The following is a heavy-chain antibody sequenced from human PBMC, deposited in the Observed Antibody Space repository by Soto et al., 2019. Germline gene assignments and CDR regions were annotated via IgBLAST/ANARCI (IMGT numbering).Heavy chain of an antibody. Sequence: SESLSCTCSVSYGSISRSNVFCGWVRQHPGNGLEWIGNIDYSGTAYFNPSLGTRVTFPVDTSKNQFSLTLYSVTAADTVVYYCARTTGRHLDFWGQVILVTVAS. CDR3: ARTTGRHLDF. CDR1: YGSISRSNVF. V-gene: IGHV4-39*01. CDR2: IDYSGTA. J-gene: IGHJ4*02. D-gene: IGHD4-4*01.